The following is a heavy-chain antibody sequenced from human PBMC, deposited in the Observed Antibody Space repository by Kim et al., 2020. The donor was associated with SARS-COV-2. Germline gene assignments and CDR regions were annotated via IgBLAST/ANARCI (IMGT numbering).Heavy chain of an antibody. Sequence: GGSLRLSCAASEFTFSSYAMNWVRQAPGKGLEWVSAISDDGGNTFYADSVKGRFTISRDNSKNTLYLQMYSLRAEDTAIYYCAKEPTTVTGYWYFDLWGRGNLITVSS. CDR3: AKEPTTVTGYWYFDL. D-gene: IGHD4-17*01. CDR2: ISDDGGNT. CDR1: EFTFSSYA. V-gene: IGHV3-23*01. J-gene: IGHJ2*01.